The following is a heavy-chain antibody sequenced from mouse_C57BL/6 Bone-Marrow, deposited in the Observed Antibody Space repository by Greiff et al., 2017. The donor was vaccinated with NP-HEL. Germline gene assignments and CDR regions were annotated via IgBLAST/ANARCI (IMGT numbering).Heavy chain of an antibody. Sequence: QVQLQQPGAELVRPGSSVKLSCKASGYTFTSYWMDWVKQRPGQGLEWIGNIYPSDSETHYNQKFKDKATLTVDKSSSTAYMQLSSLTSEDSAVYYCARFRSHYAMDDWGQGTSVTVSS. CDR1: GYTFTSYW. CDR2: IYPSDSET. V-gene: IGHV1-61*01. CDR3: ARFRSHYAMDD. J-gene: IGHJ4*01.